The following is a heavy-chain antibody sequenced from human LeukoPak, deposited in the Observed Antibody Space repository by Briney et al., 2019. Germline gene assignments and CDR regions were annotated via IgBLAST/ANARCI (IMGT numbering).Heavy chain of an antibody. CDR1: GFTFSSYA. D-gene: IGHD5-18*01. Sequence: PGGSLRLSCAASGFTFSSYAMTWVRQAPGKWLEWVSTVSGSGSGGNTYYADSVKGRFTISRDNSKNTLYLQMNSLRAEDTAVYYCAKVPVDTAMVVLAPFDYWGQGTLVTVSS. V-gene: IGHV3-23*01. CDR3: AKVPVDTAMVVLAPFDY. CDR2: VSGSGSGGNT. J-gene: IGHJ4*02.